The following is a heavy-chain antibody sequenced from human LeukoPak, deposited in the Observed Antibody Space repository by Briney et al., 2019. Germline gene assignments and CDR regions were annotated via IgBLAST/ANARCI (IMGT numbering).Heavy chain of an antibody. CDR2: IYYSGST. J-gene: IGHJ4*02. CDR1: GASISSYY. V-gene: IGHV4-59*08. Sequence: SETLSLTCTVSGASISSYYWSWIRQPPGKGLEWIGYIYYSGSTNYNPSLKSRVTISVDTSKNQFSLKLSSVTAADTAVYYCARRHYDILTGHPPYFDYWGQGTLVTVSS. D-gene: IGHD3-9*01. CDR3: ARRHYDILTGHPPYFDY.